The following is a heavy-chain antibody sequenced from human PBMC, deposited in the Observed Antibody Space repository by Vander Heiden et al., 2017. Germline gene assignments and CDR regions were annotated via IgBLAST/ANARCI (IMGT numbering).Heavy chain of an antibody. CDR1: GFPFTSYS. V-gene: IGHV3-21*01. Sequence: EVQLVVSGGGLVKPGGSLRLSSADSGFPFTSYSMNWLRTAPGKGPEWVSYISISSSYIYYTDAVKGRFHISRDNAKNSLFLEMNSLRAEDTAVYYCATSPGYSTRWFDYWGQGTLVTVSS. D-gene: IGHD6-13*01. CDR3: ATSPGYSTRWFDY. CDR2: ISISSSYI. J-gene: IGHJ4*02.